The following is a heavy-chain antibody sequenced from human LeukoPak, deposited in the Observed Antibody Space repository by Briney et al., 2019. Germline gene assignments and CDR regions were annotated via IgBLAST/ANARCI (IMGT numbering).Heavy chain of an antibody. CDR1: GFTFSDYY. CDR2: ISSSGSTI. J-gene: IGHJ4*02. Sequence: GGSLRLSCAASGFTFSDYYMSWIRQAPGKGLEWVSYISSSGSTIYYADSVKGRFTISRDNAKNSLYLQMNSLRAEDTAVYYCARSRSIMVRGVPGLFDYWGQGTLVTVSS. D-gene: IGHD3-10*01. V-gene: IGHV3-11*01. CDR3: ARSRSIMVRGVPGLFDY.